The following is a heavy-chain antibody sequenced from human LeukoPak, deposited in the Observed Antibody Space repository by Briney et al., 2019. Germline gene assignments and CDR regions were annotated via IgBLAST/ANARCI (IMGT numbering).Heavy chain of an antibody. CDR3: ARFSGVEFWFDP. D-gene: IGHD3-3*01. J-gene: IGHJ5*02. V-gene: IGHV1-69*13. Sequence: SVKVSCKTSGYSFTGYYIHWVRQAPGQGLEWMGGIIPIFGTANYAQKFQGRVTITADESTSTAYMELSSLRSEDTAVYYCARFSGVEFWFDPWGQGTLVTVSS. CDR2: IIPIFGTA. CDR1: GYSFTGYY.